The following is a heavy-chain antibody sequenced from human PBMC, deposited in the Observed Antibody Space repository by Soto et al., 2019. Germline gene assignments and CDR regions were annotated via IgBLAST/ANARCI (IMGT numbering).Heavy chain of an antibody. D-gene: IGHD2-15*01. J-gene: IGHJ4*02. CDR1: GASVSRTKW. Sequence: SETLSLTCAVSGASVSRTKWLTWVRQSPWKGLEWIGEIHHSETTNYNPSLESRVTISIDKSKNQFSLKLRSVTAADSAVYYWARYECDNNIKSIDYWGKRVLVTV. CDR2: IHHSETT. CDR3: ARYECDNNIKSIDY. V-gene: IGHV4-4*02.